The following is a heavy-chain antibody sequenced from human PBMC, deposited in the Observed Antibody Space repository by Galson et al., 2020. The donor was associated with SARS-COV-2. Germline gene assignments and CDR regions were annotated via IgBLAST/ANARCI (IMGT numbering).Heavy chain of an antibody. CDR2: IRGSGGST. CDR3: AKDPIGDVLLWFGDVEASMDV. J-gene: IGHJ6*02. Sequence: GESLKISCAASGFTFSSYAMSWVRQATGKRREWVSAIRGSGGSTYYADSVKGRFTISRDNSKNTLYLQMNSLRAEDTAVYYCAKDPIGDVLLWFGDVEASMDVWGQGTTVTVSS. D-gene: IGHD3-10*01. V-gene: IGHV3-23*01. CDR1: GFTFSSYA.